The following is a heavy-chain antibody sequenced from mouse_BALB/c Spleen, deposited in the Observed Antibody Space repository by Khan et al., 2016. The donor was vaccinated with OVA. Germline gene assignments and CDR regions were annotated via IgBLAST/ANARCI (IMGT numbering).Heavy chain of an antibody. CDR3: ARGGYGSPFAY. CDR1: GYTFTSFW. J-gene: IGHJ3*01. CDR2: IDPSKSET. D-gene: IGHD1-1*01. V-gene: IGHV1S127*01. Sequence: QVQLQQSGPELVRPGASVKMSCKASGYTFTSFWIHWVKQRPGQGLEWIGMIDPSKSETRLNQKFKDKATLNGDKSSNTAYLQLSRVKSEDSAVSYCARGGYGSPFAYWGQGTLVTVSA.